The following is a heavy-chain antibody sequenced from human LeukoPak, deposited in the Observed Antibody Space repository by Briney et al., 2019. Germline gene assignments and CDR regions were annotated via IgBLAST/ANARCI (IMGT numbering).Heavy chain of an antibody. V-gene: IGHV4-34*01. CDR3: ATLGEYYDSSGYYYN. CDR1: GGSFSGFY. Sequence: PSETLSLTCAVYGGSFSGFYWSWIRQPPGKGLEWIGEINHSGSTYYNPSLKSRDTISVDTSKNQFSLKLTSVTAADTAVYYCATLGEYYDSSGYYYNWGQGTLVTVSS. D-gene: IGHD3-22*01. J-gene: IGHJ4*02. CDR2: INHSGST.